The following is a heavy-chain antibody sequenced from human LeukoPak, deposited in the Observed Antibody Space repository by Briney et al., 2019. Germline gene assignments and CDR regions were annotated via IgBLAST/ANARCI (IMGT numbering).Heavy chain of an antibody. CDR2: IIPIFGTA. D-gene: IGHD1-7*01. CDR3: ARDNYAGANWFDP. V-gene: IGHV1-69*05. J-gene: IGHJ5*02. Sequence: SVKVSCKASGGTFSSYAISWVRQTPGQGLEWMGGIIPIFGTANYAQKFQGRVTITTDESTSTAYMELSSLRSEDTAVYYCARDNYAGANWFDPWGQGTLVTVSS. CDR1: GGTFSSYA.